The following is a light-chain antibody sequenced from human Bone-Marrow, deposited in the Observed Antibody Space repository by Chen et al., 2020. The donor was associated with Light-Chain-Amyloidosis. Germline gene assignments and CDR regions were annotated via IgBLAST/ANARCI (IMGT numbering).Light chain of an antibody. CDR3: QVWDSNSDHPV. Sequence: YVLTQPPPESAAPAQTARLPCGGDDIGSTSVHWYQQKPGQAPVLVVYDDSDRPSGIPERFSGSNSGNTATLTISRVEAGDEADYYCQVWDSNSDHPVFGGGTKLTVL. J-gene: IGLJ3*02. CDR1: DIGSTS. V-gene: IGLV3-21*02. CDR2: DDS.